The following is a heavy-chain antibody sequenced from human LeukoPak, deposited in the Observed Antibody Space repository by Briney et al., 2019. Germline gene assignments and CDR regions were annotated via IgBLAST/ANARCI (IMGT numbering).Heavy chain of an antibody. CDR3: ARGLDDYVWGSYRYRHITLDY. V-gene: IGHV4-59*01. D-gene: IGHD3-16*02. J-gene: IGHJ4*02. CDR1: GGSFSSYY. CDR2: IYYSGST. Sequence: PSETLSLTCAVYGGSFSSYYWSWIRQPPGKGLEWIGYIYYSGSTNYNPSLKSRVTISVDTSKNQFSLKLSSVTAADTAVYYCARGLDDYVWGSYRYRHITLDYWGQGTLVTVSS.